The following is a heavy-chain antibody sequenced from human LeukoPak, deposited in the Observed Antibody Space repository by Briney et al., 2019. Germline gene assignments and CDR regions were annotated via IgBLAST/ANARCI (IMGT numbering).Heavy chain of an antibody. V-gene: IGHV3-23*01. CDR3: AKTENEGTGWYGKKDY. CDR1: GFTFSFYA. CDR2: ISSGGTT. Sequence: GGSLRLFCGSSGFTFSFYAMSWVRQAPGKGLEWVSAISSGGTTYYADTVKRRFTISRDNDKNTLNLQVNSLRAEDTALYYRAKTENEGTGWYGKKDYWGHKTLGTASS. D-gene: IGHD6-19*01. J-gene: IGHJ4*01.